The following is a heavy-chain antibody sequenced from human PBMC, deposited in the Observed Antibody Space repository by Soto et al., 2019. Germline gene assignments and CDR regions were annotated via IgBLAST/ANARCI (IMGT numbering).Heavy chain of an antibody. CDR3: ARDRGYSYGTVIDY. J-gene: IGHJ4*02. CDR2: IYYSGST. Sequence: SETLSLTCTVSGGSISSGGYYWSWIRQHPGKGLEWIGYIYYSGSTYYNPSLKSRVTISVDTSKNQFSLKLSSVTAADTAVYYCARDRGYSYGTVIDYWGQGTLVTVSS. V-gene: IGHV4-31*03. D-gene: IGHD5-18*01. CDR1: GGSISSGGYY.